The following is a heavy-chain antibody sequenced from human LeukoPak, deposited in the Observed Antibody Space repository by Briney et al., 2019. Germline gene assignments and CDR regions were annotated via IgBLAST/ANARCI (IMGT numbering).Heavy chain of an antibody. J-gene: IGHJ4*02. Sequence: PGGSLRLSCAASGFTFSDYYMTWIRQAPGKGLEWVSYISSSGSSTYYADSMKGRFTISRDNAKNSLYLQMNSLRAEDTAVYYCARGDTMVRGVISDYWGQGTLVTVSS. CDR1: GFTFSDYY. V-gene: IGHV3-11*01. CDR2: ISSSGSST. D-gene: IGHD3-10*01. CDR3: ARGDTMVRGVISDY.